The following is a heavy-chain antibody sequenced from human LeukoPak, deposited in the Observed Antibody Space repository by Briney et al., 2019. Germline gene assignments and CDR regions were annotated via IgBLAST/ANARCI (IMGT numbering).Heavy chain of an antibody. V-gene: IGHV3-48*01. CDR2: ISSSSSTI. J-gene: IGHJ6*03. D-gene: IGHD3-22*01. CDR3: AKEGNYYDSSGYYPHYYYYYYMDV. CDR1: GFTFSSYS. Sequence: PGGSLRLSCAASGFTFSSYSMNWVRQAPGKGLEWVSYISSSSSTIYYADSVKGRFTISRDNAKNSLYLQMNSLRAEDTAVYYCAKEGNYYDSSGYYPHYYYYYYMDVWGKGTTVTVSS.